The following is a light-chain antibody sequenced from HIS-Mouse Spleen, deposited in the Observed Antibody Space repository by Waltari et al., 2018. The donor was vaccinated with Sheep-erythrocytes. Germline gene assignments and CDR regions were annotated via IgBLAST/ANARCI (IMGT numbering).Light chain of an antibody. V-gene: IGLV2-8*01. CDR3: SSYAGSNNWV. CDR2: EVS. CDR1: SSDVGGYNY. J-gene: IGLJ3*02. Sequence: QSALTQPPSASGSPAQSVTISCTGTSSDVGGYNYVSWYQQHPGKAPQLMIYEVSKRPSWVPDRFSGSKSGNPASLTVSGLQAEDEADYYCSSYAGSNNWVFGGGTKLTVL.